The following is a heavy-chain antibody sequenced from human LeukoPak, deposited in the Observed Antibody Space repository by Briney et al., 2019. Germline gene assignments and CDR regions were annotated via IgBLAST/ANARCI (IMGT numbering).Heavy chain of an antibody. D-gene: IGHD3-10*01. J-gene: IGHJ5*02. V-gene: IGHV4-39*07. CDR3: ARGGLWFGDYSP. CDR2: IYFSGGT. CDR1: GDSISSSNCY. Sequence: PSETLSLTCTVSGDSISSSNCYWGWIRQPPGKGLEWIGSIYFSGGTYYNASLKSRVTISVDTSKNQFSLKLSSVTAADTAVYYCARGGLWFGDYSPWGQGTLVTVSS.